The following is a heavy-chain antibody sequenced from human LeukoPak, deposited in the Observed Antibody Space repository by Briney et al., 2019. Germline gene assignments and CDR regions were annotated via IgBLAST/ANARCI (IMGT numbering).Heavy chain of an antibody. CDR2: ISDNTGTI. Sequence: GGSLRLSCAASGFTFSNYSINWVRQAPGKGLEWVSYISDNTGTIYYADSVQGRFTISRDNAKNSLFLQMNSLRAEDTAVYYCARVGYSSSFDLWGQGTLVTVSS. CDR1: GFTFSNYS. CDR3: ARVGYSSSFDL. V-gene: IGHV3-48*01. J-gene: IGHJ4*02. D-gene: IGHD6-13*01.